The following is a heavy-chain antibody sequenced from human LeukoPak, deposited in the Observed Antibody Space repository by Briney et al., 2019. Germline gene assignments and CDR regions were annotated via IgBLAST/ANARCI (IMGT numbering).Heavy chain of an antibody. Sequence: SETLSLTCTVSGGSVISGSYYWAWIRQPPGKGLEWIGYIYYTGSTNYNPSLKSRVTMFVDMSKNQFSLRLSSVTAADTAVYYCARHRAYSSSSPFDYWGQGTLVTVSS. J-gene: IGHJ4*02. D-gene: IGHD6-6*01. V-gene: IGHV4-61*01. CDR3: ARHRAYSSSSPFDY. CDR2: IYYTGST. CDR1: GGSVISGSYY.